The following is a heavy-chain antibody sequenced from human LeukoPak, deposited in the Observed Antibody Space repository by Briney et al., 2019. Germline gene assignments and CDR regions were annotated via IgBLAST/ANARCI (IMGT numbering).Heavy chain of an antibody. CDR2: ILSDGSIQ. CDR3: ARGAILGGYNLIDD. CDR1: GFTFGTYA. D-gene: IGHD1-26*01. V-gene: IGHV3-30*04. J-gene: IGHJ4*02. Sequence: GGSLRLSRAASGFTFGTYAMHWVRQAPGKGLEWVAVILSDGSIQNSADSVRGRFIISRDNSKNTLFLQMNRLRTEDTAVYYCARGAILGGYNLIDDWGQGTLVTVSS.